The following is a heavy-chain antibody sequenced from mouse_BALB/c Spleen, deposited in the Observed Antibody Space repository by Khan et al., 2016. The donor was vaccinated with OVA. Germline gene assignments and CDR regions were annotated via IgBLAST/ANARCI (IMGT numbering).Heavy chain of an antibody. Sequence: EVKLEVSGPGLVKPSQSLSLTCTVTGYSITSDFAWNWVRQFPGNKLEWMGYISFSGSTSYDPSLKSRLSITRDTSKNQFFLQLNSVTTEDTATXYCIRSVYYAYAYAMDYWGQGISVTVSS. CDR3: IRSVYYAYAYAMDY. V-gene: IGHV3-2*02. J-gene: IGHJ4*01. CDR1: GYSITSDFA. CDR2: ISFSGST. D-gene: IGHD2-2*01.